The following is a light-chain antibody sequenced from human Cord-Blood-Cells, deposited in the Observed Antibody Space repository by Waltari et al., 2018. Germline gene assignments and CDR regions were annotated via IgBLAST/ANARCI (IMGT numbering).Light chain of an antibody. CDR2: RNN. V-gene: IGLV1-47*01. CDR1: SSNIGSNY. CDR3: AAWDDSLSGV. Sequence: QSVLTQPPSASGTPGQSVTLPCSASSSNIGSNYVYWYQPLPGTAPKLLIYRNNQRPSGVPDRFSGSKAGTSASLAISGLRSEDEADYYCAAWDDSLSGVFGGGTKLTVL. J-gene: IGLJ3*02.